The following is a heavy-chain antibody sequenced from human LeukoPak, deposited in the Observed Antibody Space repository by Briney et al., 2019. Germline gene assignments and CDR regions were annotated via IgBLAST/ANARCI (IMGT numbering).Heavy chain of an antibody. V-gene: IGHV3-30-3*01. CDR3: ARGPYPGVFLPGDYFDY. CDR1: GFTFSNYA. CDR2: ISFDGNNE. Sequence: GGSLRLSCAASGFTFSNYAMHWVRQAPGKGLEWVAVISFDGNNEYYAESVKGRFTMSRDNSKNTLFLQMNSLRPEDTSVYYCARGPYPGVFLPGDYFDYWGQGTLVTVSS. J-gene: IGHJ4*02. D-gene: IGHD7-27*01.